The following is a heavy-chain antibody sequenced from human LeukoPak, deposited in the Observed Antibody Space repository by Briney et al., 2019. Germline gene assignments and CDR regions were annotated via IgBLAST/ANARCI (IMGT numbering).Heavy chain of an antibody. V-gene: IGHV4-30-4*01. D-gene: IGHD3-9*01. CDR1: GGSISSGDYY. CDR2: IYYSGST. Sequence: NPSETLSLTCTVSGGSISSGDYYWSWIRQPPGKGLEWIGYIYYSGSTYYNPSLKSRVTISVDTSKNQFSLKLSSVTAADTAVYYCARATSDGLRYLNWFDPWGQGTLVTVSS. J-gene: IGHJ5*02. CDR3: ARATSDGLRYLNWFDP.